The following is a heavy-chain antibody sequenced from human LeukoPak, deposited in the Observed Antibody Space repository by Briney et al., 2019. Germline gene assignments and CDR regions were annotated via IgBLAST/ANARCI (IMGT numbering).Heavy chain of an antibody. D-gene: IGHD3-22*01. CDR3: ARDRIVVVITGDDAFDI. CDR2: MNPNSGNT. V-gene: IGHV1-18*01. CDR1: GYTFTSYD. Sequence: EASVKVSCKASGYTFTSYDINWVRQATGQGLEWMGWMNPNSGNTNYAQKLQGRVTMTTDTSTSTAYMELRSLRSDDTAVYYCARDRIVVVITGDDAFDIWGQGTMVTVSS. J-gene: IGHJ3*02.